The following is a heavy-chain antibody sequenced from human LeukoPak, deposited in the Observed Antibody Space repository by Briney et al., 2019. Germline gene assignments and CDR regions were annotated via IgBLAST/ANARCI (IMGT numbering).Heavy chain of an antibody. CDR2: IYSGGST. CDR1: GFTVSSNY. D-gene: IGHD7-27*01. J-gene: IGHJ4*02. V-gene: IGHV3-66*01. Sequence: PGGSLRLSCAASGFTVSSNYMSWVRQAPGKGLEWVSVIYSGGSTYYADSVKGRINISRDNSKSTLYLQMNSLRAEDTAVYYCAREGGRPGETYFDYWGQGTLVTVSS. CDR3: AREGGRPGETYFDY.